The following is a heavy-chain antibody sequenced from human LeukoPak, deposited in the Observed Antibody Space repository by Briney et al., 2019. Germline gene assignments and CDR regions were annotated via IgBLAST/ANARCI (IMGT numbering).Heavy chain of an antibody. V-gene: IGHV3-53*01. CDR2: VYGDDNT. CDR1: GFTFSNAW. Sequence: PGGSLRLSSTAPGFTFSNAWMSWVRQAPGKGLEWVAFVYGDDNTYYADSVKGRFTISRDNSKNAFYLQMINLRADDTAVYYCARGVVGIIPIDHWGQGTLVTVSS. J-gene: IGHJ4*02. CDR3: ARGVVGIIPIDH. D-gene: IGHD1-26*01.